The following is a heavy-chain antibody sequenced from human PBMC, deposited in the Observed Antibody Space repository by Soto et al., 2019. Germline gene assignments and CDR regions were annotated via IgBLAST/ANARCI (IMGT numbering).Heavy chain of an antibody. CDR1: GGSISTVGHY. J-gene: IGHJ4*02. CDR3: ARASGTLRSRNCDY. Sequence: SETLSLTCSVSGGSISTVGHYWTWIRQPPGKGLEWIGSIYHTGSTYYSKSLRSRLTMSVDTSKSQFSLRLSSVTAADTAVYYCARASGTLRSRNCDYWGQGSLVTVSS. CDR2: IYHTGST. V-gene: IGHV4-31*03. D-gene: IGHD1-26*01.